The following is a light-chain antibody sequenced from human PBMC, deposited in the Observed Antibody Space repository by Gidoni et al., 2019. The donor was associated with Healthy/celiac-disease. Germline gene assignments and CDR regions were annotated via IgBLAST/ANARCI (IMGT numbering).Light chain of an antibody. J-gene: IGKJ1*01. CDR3: QQYNNWPPWT. CDR1: QSVSSN. Sequence: EIVMPQSPATLSVSPGERATLSCTASQSVSSNLAWYQQQPGQAPSLVFYVASTRATGIPARFSCSGSGTEFTLTISSLQSEDFAVYDCQQYNNWPPWTFGQGTKVEIK. CDR2: VAS. V-gene: IGKV3-15*01.